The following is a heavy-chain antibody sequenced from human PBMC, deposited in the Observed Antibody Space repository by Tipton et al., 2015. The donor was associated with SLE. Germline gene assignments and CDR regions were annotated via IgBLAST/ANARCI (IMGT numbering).Heavy chain of an antibody. CDR3: AKDCNAVTTVTTPLDY. Sequence: GSLRLSCAASGLTFNSYAMSWVRQAPGKGLEWVSGISGSGGRTHYAESVKGRFTISRDNSKNTLYLQMNSLRAEDTAVYYCAKDCNAVTTVTTPLDYWGQGTLVTVSS. CDR1: GLTFNSYA. D-gene: IGHD4-17*01. J-gene: IGHJ4*02. CDR2: ISGSGGRT. V-gene: IGHV3-23*01.